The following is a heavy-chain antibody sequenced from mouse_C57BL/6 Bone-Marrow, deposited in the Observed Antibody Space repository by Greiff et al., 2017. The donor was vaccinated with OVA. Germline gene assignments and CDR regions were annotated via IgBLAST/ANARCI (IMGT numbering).Heavy chain of an antibody. CDR3: ARWETGTNYFDY. D-gene: IGHD4-1*01. CDR2: SYPGDGDT. J-gene: IGHJ2*01. V-gene: IGHV1-82*01. CDR1: GYAFRSSW. Sequence: VQLQQSGPELVKPGASVKISCKASGYAFRSSWMNWVKQRPGKGLEWIGRSYPGDGDTNYNGKFKGKATLTADKSSSTAYMQLSSLTSEDSAVYFCARWETGTNYFDYWGQGTTLTVSS.